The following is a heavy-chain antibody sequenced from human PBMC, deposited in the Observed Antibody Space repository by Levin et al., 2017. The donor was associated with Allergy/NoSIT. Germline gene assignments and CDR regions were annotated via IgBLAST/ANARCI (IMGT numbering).Heavy chain of an antibody. J-gene: IGHJ4*02. D-gene: IGHD3-22*01. V-gene: IGHV3-23*01. CDR3: AKVRDYYDSSGYYDY. Sequence: PGGSLRLSCAASGFTFSSYAMSWVRQAPGKGLEWVSAISGSGGSTYYADSVKGRFTISRDNSKNTLYLQMNSLRAEDTAVYYCAKVRDYYDSSGYYDYWGQGTLVTVSS. CDR1: GFTFSSYA. CDR2: ISGSGGST.